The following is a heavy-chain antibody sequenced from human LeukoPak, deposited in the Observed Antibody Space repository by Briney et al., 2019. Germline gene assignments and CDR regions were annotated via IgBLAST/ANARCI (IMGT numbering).Heavy chain of an antibody. CDR3: AKGGQDFDFWRFDL. J-gene: IGHJ5*02. Sequence: GGSLRLSCAASGFSFSDPAVSWVRHSPGEGLQWVSSISNTGGRTYYADSVKGRFTITRDNSRNTVNLQMNSLRAGDTARYYCAKGGQDFDFWRFDLWGQGILVIVSS. D-gene: IGHD3-3*01. CDR1: GFSFSDPA. V-gene: IGHV3-23*01. CDR2: ISNTGGRT.